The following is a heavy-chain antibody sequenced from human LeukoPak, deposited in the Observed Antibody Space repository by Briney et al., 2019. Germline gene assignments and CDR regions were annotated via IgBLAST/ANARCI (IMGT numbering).Heavy chain of an antibody. CDR1: GFTFSNFA. J-gene: IGHJ4*02. CDR3: ARNEWADY. CDR2: ISSTSRTI. V-gene: IGHV3-48*02. Sequence: GGSLRLSCAASGFTFSNFAMPWVRQAPGKGPEWVSYISSTSRTIFYADSVKGRFTISRDNAKNSLYLHMNSLRDEDTAVYYCARNEWADYWGQGTLVTVSS. D-gene: IGHD1-26*01.